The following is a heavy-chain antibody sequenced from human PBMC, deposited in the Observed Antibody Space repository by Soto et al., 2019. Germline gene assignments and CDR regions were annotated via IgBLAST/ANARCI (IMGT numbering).Heavy chain of an antibody. CDR1: GFTFSGSA. CDR2: IRSKAKSYAT. D-gene: IGHD5-18*01. J-gene: IGHJ6*02. CDR3: TSDTARVYYGMDV. V-gene: IGHV3-73*02. Sequence: EVQLVESGGGLVQPGGSLKLSCAASGFTFSGSAMQWVRQASGKGLEWVGRIRSKAKSYATAYAASVKGRFTISRDDSNNTSYLQMNSLKNEDTAVYYCTSDTARVYYGMDVWGQGTTFTVSS.